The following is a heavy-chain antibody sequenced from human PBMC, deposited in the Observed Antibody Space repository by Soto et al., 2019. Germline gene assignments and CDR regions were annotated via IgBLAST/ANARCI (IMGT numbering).Heavy chain of an antibody. CDR2: INPSGGST. V-gene: IGHV1-46*01. Sequence: ASVKVSCKASGYTFTSYYMHWVRQAPGQGLEWMGIINPSGGSTSYAQKFQGRVTMTRDTSTSTVYMELSSLRSEDTAVYYCGRGDYDFWSGYYTIAYWGQGTLVTVPQ. CDR1: GYTFTSYY. J-gene: IGHJ4*02. CDR3: GRGDYDFWSGYYTIAY. D-gene: IGHD3-3*01.